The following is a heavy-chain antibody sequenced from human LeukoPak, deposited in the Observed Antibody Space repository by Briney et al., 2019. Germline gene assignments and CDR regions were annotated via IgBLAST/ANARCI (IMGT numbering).Heavy chain of an antibody. J-gene: IGHJ4*02. CDR2: ISSSSSYI. Sequence: PGRSLRLSCAASGFTFDDYDMHWVRQAPGKGLEWVSSISSSSSYIYYADSEKGRITISRDNAKHSLYMQMNSPRAEDTAVYYCARGHSAYYYDSSGYYLDYWGQGTLVTVS. V-gene: IGHV3-21*01. D-gene: IGHD3-22*01. CDR1: GFTFDDYD. CDR3: ARGHSAYYYDSSGYYLDY.